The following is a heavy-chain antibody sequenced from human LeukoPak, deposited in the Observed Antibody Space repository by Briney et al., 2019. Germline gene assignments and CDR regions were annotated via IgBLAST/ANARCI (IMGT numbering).Heavy chain of an antibody. Sequence: PSETLSLTCTVSGGSISSYYWSWIRQPPGKGLEWIGYICYSGSTNYNPSLKSRVTISVDTSKNQFSLNLSSVTAADTAVYYCARDLLSTAGYFDYWGQGTLVTVSS. CDR2: ICYSGST. CDR3: ARDLLSTAGYFDY. V-gene: IGHV4-59*01. CDR1: GGSISSYY. D-gene: IGHD6-19*01. J-gene: IGHJ4*02.